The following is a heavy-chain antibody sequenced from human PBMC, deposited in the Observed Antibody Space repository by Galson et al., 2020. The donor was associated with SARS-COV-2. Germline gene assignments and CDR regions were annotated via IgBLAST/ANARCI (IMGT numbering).Heavy chain of an antibody. CDR3: AREDIVVVTAAIVGAAPFDY. CDR1: GYTFTGYY. J-gene: IGHJ4*02. CDR2: INPNSGGP. D-gene: IGHD2-2*01. Sequence: ASVKVSCKASGYTFTGYYMHWVRQAPGQGLEWMGWINPNSGGPNYAQKLQGRVTMTRDTSISTAYMELSRLRSDDTAVYYCAREDIVVVTAAIVGAAPFDYWGQGTLVTVSS. V-gene: IGHV1-2*02.